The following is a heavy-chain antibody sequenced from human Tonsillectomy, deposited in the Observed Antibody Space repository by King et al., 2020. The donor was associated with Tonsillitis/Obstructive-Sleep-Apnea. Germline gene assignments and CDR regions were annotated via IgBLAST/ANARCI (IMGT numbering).Heavy chain of an antibody. V-gene: IGHV4-34*01. Sequence: VQLQKWGAGLLKPSETLSLTCAVYGGSFSGYYWSWFRQPPGKGLQWIGEINHSGSTNYNPSLKSRVTISLDTSKNQFSLKLSSVTAADTAVYYCARNIVVVEVATDPFDYWGQGTLVTVSS. J-gene: IGHJ4*02. CDR2: INHSGST. CDR1: GGSFSGYY. D-gene: IGHD2-15*01. CDR3: ARNIVVVEVATDPFDY.